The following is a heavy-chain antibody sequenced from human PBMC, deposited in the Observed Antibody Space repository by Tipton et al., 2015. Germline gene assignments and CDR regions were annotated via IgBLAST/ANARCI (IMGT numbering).Heavy chain of an antibody. J-gene: IGHJ5*02. CDR1: GYSFSSYW. D-gene: IGHD4/OR15-4a*01. V-gene: IGHV5-51*01. CDR3: ARRWREVHWVDP. CDR2: IYPGDSDT. Sequence: QLVQSGAEVKKPGESLKISCKGTGYSFSSYWIAWVRQMPGRGLEWMGMIYPGDSDTRSSPSFQGQVTISVDRSTSPAFLHWRSLRASDTAMYFCARRWREVHWVDPWGQGTLVTVSS.